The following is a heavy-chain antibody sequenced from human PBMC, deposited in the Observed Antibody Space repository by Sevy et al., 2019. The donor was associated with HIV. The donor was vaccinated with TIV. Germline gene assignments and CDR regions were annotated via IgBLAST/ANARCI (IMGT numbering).Heavy chain of an antibody. CDR2: IFGSGGTT. Sequence: GGSLRLSCAASGFTFSSYAMSWVRQAPGKGLNWVSSIFGSGGTTYYADSVRGRFTISRDTSKNTLFLQMNSLRTEDTALYYCAGGRFDSSGSFDAFDIWGQGTMVTVSS. J-gene: IGHJ3*02. CDR3: AGGRFDSSGSFDAFDI. V-gene: IGHV3-23*01. CDR1: GFTFSSYA. D-gene: IGHD3-22*01.